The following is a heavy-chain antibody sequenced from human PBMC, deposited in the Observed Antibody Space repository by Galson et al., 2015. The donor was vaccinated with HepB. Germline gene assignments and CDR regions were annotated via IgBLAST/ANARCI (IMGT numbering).Heavy chain of an antibody. CDR3: ARGGGYCSSTSFLGGGIDY. D-gene: IGHD2-2*01. CDR1: GFTFSSYS. V-gene: IGHV3-21*01. J-gene: IGHJ4*02. CDR2: ISSSSSYI. Sequence: SLRLSCAASGFTFSSYSMNWVRQAPGKGLEWVSSISSSSSYIYYADSVKGRFTISRDNAKNSLYLQMNSLRAEDTAVYYCARGGGYCSSTSFLGGGIDYWGQGTLVTVSS.